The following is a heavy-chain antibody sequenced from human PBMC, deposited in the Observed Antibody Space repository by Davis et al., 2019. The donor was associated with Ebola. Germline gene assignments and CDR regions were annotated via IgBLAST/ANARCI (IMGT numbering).Heavy chain of an antibody. D-gene: IGHD2-2*01. CDR3: AREVVPAGGWFDP. V-gene: IGHV4-39*07. J-gene: IGHJ5*02. CDR1: GGSISSSSYY. Sequence: SETLSLTCTVSGGSISSSSYYWGWIRQPPGKGLEWIGSIYYSGSTYYNPSLKSRVTISVDTSKNQFSLKLSSVTAADTAVYYCAREVVPAGGWFDPWGQGTLVTVSS. CDR2: IYYSGST.